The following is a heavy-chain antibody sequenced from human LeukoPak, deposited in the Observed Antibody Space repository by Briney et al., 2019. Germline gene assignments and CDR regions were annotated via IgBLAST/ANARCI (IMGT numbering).Heavy chain of an antibody. CDR3: ARGLGYGDYGRFDP. CDR2: IYYSGST. V-gene: IGHV4-59*01. J-gene: IGHJ5*02. Sequence: SETLSLTCTVSGGSISSYYWSWIRQPPGKGLEWIGYIYYSGSTNYNPSLKSRVTISVDTSKNQFSLKLSSVTAADTALYYCARGLGYGDYGRFDPWGQGTLVTASS. CDR1: GGSISSYY. D-gene: IGHD4-17*01.